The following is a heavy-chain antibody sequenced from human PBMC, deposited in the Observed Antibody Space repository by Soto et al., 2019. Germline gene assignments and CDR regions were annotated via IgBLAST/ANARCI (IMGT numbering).Heavy chain of an antibody. D-gene: IGHD3-10*01. Sequence: PGGSLRLSCTASGFTFSDYYTSWVRQAPGKGLEWVSAISGSGGSTYYADSVKGRFTISRDNSKNTLYLQMNSLRAEDTAVYYCAKVDYLGDDAFDIWGQGTMVTVSS. J-gene: IGHJ3*02. CDR2: ISGSGGST. CDR3: AKVDYLGDDAFDI. CDR1: GFTFSDYY. V-gene: IGHV3-23*01.